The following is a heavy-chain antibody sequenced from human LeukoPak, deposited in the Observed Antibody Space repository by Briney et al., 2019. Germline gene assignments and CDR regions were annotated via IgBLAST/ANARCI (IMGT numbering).Heavy chain of an antibody. CDR3: AKDGGRRDDY. V-gene: IGHV3-48*03. CDR2: ISSSGSTI. Sequence: GGSLRLSCAASGFTFSSYEMNWVRQAPGKGLEWVSYISSSGSTIYYADSVKGRFTISRDNAKNSLYLQMNSLRADDTAIYYCAKDGGRRDDYWGQGTLVTASS. CDR1: GFTFSSYE. J-gene: IGHJ4*02. D-gene: IGHD3-16*01.